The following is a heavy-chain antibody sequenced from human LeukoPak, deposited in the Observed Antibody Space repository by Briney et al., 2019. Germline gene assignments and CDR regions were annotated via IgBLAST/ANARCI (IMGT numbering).Heavy chain of an antibody. CDR2: IYYSGST. D-gene: IGHD6-19*01. CDR1: GDSISSYY. CDR3: GRYIAVAGTFYFDY. Sequence: SETLSLTCTVSGDSISSYYWSWIRQPPGKGLEWVGYIYYSGSTNYNPSLKSRLTISVDTSKNQFSLKQRSVTAADTAVYYCGRYIAVAGTFYFDYWGQGTLVTVSS. J-gene: IGHJ4*02. V-gene: IGHV4-59*01.